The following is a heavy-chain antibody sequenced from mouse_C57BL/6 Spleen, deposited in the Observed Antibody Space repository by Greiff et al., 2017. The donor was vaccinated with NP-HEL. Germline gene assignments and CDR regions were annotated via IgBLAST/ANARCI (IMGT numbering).Heavy chain of an antibody. CDR3: ARGGLLRRYFDY. D-gene: IGHD1-1*01. J-gene: IGHJ2*01. Sequence: QVQLQQPGTELVKPGASVKLSCKASGYTFTSYWMHWVKQRPGQGLEWIGNINPSNGGTNYNEKFKSKATLTVDKSSSTAYMQLSSLTSEDSAVYHCARGGLLRRYFDYWGQGTTLTVSS. V-gene: IGHV1-53*01. CDR2: INPSNGGT. CDR1: GYTFTSYW.